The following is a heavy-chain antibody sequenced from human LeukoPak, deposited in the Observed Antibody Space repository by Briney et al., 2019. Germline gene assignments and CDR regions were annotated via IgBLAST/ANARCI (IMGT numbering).Heavy chain of an antibody. V-gene: IGHV4-34*01. CDR3: ARGPRDYSLRAGHYYYYFMDV. CDR1: GGSFSGYY. Sequence: SETLSLTCAVYGGSFSGYYWTWIRQPPGKGLEWTGEIHQSGSTNYNPSLKSRVTISVDTSKNQFSLKLSSVTAADTAVYFCARGPRDYSLRAGHYYYYFMDVWGKGTTVTVSS. CDR2: IHQSGST. D-gene: IGHD4-11*01. J-gene: IGHJ6*03.